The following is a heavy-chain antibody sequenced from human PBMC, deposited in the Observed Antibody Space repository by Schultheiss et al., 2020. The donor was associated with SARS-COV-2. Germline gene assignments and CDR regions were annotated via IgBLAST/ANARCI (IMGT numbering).Heavy chain of an antibody. Sequence: ASVKVSCKASGYTFTSYYMHWVRQAPGQGLEWMGIINPSGGSTSYAQKFQGRVTMTRDTSTSTVYMELSSLRSDDTAVYYCASGGLDFVVVPADIYDADYYYYMDVWGKGTTVTVSS. J-gene: IGHJ6*03. CDR2: INPSGGST. CDR1: GYTFTSYY. D-gene: IGHD2-2*03. CDR3: ASGGLDFVVVPADIYDADYYYYMDV. V-gene: IGHV1-46*01.